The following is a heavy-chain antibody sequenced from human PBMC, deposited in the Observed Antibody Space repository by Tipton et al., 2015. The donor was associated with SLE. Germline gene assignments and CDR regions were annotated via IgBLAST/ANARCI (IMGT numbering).Heavy chain of an antibody. J-gene: IGHJ3*02. CDR2: INHSGST. Sequence: TLSLTCAVYGGSFSDYYWSWIRRPPGKGLEWIGEINHSGSTNYNPSLKSRVTISVDTSKNQFSLKLSSVTAADTAVYYCARGGRAPLRSSWSNAFDIWGQGTMVTVSS. V-gene: IGHV4-34*01. D-gene: IGHD6-13*01. CDR1: GGSFSDYY. CDR3: ARGGRAPLRSSWSNAFDI.